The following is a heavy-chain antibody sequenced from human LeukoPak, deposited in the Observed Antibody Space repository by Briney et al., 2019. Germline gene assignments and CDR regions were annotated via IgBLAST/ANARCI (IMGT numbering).Heavy chain of an antibody. V-gene: IGHV3-66*01. D-gene: IGHD5-24*01. J-gene: IGHJ4*02. CDR3: ARDDSMAG. CDR2: IYSGGRT. CDR1: GFTVSSNH. Sequence: QSGGTLRLSCAASGFTVSSNHMSWVRQAPGKGLEWVSVIYSGGRTYNADSVKGRFTISRDNSKNTLYLQMNSLRAEDTAVYYCARDDSMAGWGQGTLVTVSS.